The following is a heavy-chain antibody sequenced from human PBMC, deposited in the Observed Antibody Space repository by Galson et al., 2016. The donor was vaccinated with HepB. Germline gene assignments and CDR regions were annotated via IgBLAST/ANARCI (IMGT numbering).Heavy chain of an antibody. CDR1: GFSFNTYT. V-gene: IGHV3-21*01. CDR2: ISSRSKHM. Sequence: SLRLSCAASGFSFNTYTMNWVRQAPGKGLEWVSSISSRSKHMYYADSQKGRFTIARDNTKNPLFLLMNSLRAEDTAVYYCARNLNVITSGGVIVTDAFDIWGQGTMVTVSS. CDR3: ARNLNVITSGGVIVTDAFDI. J-gene: IGHJ3*02. D-gene: IGHD3-16*02.